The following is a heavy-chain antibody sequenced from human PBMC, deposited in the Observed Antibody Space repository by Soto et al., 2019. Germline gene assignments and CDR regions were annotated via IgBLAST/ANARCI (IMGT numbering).Heavy chain of an antibody. D-gene: IGHD3-22*01. Sequence: ASVKVSCKASGYTFTTYDINWVRQAPGQGLEWMGWMNPYTGKAGYAQKFQGRVTMTRDNSISTAYMELSSLRAEDTAVYYCARSYYDSSGYPPYWGQGTLVTVSS. V-gene: IGHV1-8*01. CDR3: ARSYYDSSGYPPY. J-gene: IGHJ4*02. CDR1: GYTFTTYD. CDR2: MNPYTGKA.